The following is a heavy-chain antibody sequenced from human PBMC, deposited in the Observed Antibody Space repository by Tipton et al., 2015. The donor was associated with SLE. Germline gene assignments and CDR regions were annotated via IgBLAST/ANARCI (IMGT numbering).Heavy chain of an antibody. J-gene: IGHJ3*01. CDR3: ARDGSVSPLDV. Sequence: TLSLTCIVSGGSMSIYKWSWIRQTPGKGLEWIGFIYSSGSTMYNPSLKSRVTISVDTSKNQFSLTLTSVTAADTAVYYCARDGSVSPLDVWGQGTSVVVSS. V-gene: IGHV4-59*01. CDR2: IYSSGST. CDR1: GGSMSIYK. D-gene: IGHD5/OR15-5a*01.